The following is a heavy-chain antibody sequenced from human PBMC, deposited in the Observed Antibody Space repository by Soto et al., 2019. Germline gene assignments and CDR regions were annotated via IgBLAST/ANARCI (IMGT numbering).Heavy chain of an antibody. J-gene: IGHJ4*02. CDR3: ARDHCSGGSCYSYYFDY. CDR2: IIPILGMA. D-gene: IGHD2-15*01. V-gene: IGHV1-69*08. Sequence: QVQLVQSGAEVKKPGSSVKVSCKASGGTFSSYTISWVRQAPGQGLEWMGRIIPILGMANYAQKFQGRVTITADKSTSTAYMELSSLRSEDTAVYYCARDHCSGGSCYSYYFDYWGQGTLVTVSS. CDR1: GGTFSSYT.